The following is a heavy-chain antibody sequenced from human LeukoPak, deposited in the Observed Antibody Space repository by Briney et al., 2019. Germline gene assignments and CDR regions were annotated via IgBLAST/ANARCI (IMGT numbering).Heavy chain of an antibody. J-gene: IGHJ4*02. V-gene: IGHV1-2*02. CDR3: ARRGGSGSYRAIYY. D-gene: IGHD1-26*01. Sequence: ASVKVSCKTSGYTFTGYYMHWVRQAPGQGLEWMGWINPNSGGTNYAQKFQGRVTMTRDMSTSTVYMELSSPRSEDTAVYYCARRGGSGSYRAIYYWGQGTLVTVSS. CDR1: GYTFTGYY. CDR2: INPNSGGT.